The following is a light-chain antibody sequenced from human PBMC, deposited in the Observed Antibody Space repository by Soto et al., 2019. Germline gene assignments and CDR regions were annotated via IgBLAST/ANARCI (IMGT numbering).Light chain of an antibody. CDR1: SSNIGAGYD. J-gene: IGLJ3*02. CDR2: GNS. CDR3: QSYDSSLSGWV. V-gene: IGLV1-40*01. Sequence: QSVLTQPPSVSGAPGQRVTISCTESSSNIGAGYDVHWYQQLPGTAPKLLIYGNSNRPSGVPDRFSGSKSGTSASLAITGLQAKDEADYHCQSYDSSLSGWVFGGGTKLTVL.